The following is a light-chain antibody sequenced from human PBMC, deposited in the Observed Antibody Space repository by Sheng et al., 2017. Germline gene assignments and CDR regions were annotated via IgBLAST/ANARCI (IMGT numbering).Light chain of an antibody. V-gene: IGKV3-20*01. CDR2: GPS. J-gene: IGKJ2*01. Sequence: ETVLTQSPGTLSLSPGERATLSCRASQSVSNYLAWYQQRPGQSPRLLMAGPSTRAAGIPDRFSGSGSGTDFTLTISRLEPEDFAVYYCQQYDNSPYTFGQGTKLEIK. CDR1: QSVSNY. CDR3: QQYDNSPYT.